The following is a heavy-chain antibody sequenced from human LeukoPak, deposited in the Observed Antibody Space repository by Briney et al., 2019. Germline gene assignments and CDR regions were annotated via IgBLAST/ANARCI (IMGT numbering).Heavy chain of an antibody. CDR2: VPGSGSST. Sequence: PGGSLRLSCAASGFTFSNYAMSWVRQAPGKGLEWVSTVPGSGSSTSYADSVQGRFTISRDNSKNTLYLQMNSLRAEDTAVYYCARQNTPHGNFDYWGQGILVTVSS. CDR1: GFTFSNYA. CDR3: ARQNTPHGNFDY. J-gene: IGHJ4*02. D-gene: IGHD1-26*01. V-gene: IGHV3-23*01.